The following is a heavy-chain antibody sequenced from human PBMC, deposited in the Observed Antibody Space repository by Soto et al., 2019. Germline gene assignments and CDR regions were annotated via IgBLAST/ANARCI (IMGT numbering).Heavy chain of an antibody. CDR3: ASPPLQYNWNDGLTFDY. J-gene: IGHJ4*02. Sequence: PSETLSLTCTVSGGSISSSSYYWGWIRQPPGKGLEWIGSIYYSGSTYYNPSLKSRVTISVDTSKNQFSLKLSSVTAADTAVYYCASPPLQYNWNDGLTFDYWGQGTLVTVSS. CDR1: GGSISSSSYY. D-gene: IGHD1-1*01. V-gene: IGHV4-39*01. CDR2: IYYSGST.